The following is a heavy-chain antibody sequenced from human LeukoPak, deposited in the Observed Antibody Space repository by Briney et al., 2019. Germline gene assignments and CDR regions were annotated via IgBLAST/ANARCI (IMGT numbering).Heavy chain of an antibody. CDR2: MSSGGSYI. CDR3: ARGRPTGSSRRFVVQ. V-gene: IGHV3-21*06. Sequence: PGGSLRLSCAASGFTFSSYAMSWVRQAPGKGLEWISYMSSGGSYIYYADSVRGRVTLSTDNAKDSPFLLMNSQRGEDTAVYYCARGRPTGSSRRFVVQWGQGTLVTVSP. CDR1: GFTFSSYA. D-gene: IGHD2-15*01. J-gene: IGHJ4*02.